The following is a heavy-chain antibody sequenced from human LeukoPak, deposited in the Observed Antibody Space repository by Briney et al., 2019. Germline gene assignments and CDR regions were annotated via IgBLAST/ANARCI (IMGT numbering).Heavy chain of an antibody. V-gene: IGHV3-23*01. J-gene: IGHJ4*02. CDR2: ITSSGDGT. CDR1: GFTFSIYA. D-gene: IGHD3-22*01. Sequence: GGSLRLSCAASGFTFSIYAMSWVRQAPGKGLQWVSSITSSGDGTYYAESVKGRLTISNDNSENMLYMQMNSLRVEDTAVYFCAKDRPNYYGSNGHYYRRDGDYWGQGTLVTVSS. CDR3: AKDRPNYYGSNGHYYRRDGDY.